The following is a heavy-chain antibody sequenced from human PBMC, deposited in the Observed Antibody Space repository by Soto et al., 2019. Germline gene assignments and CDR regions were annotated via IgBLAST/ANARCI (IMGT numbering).Heavy chain of an antibody. V-gene: IGHV1-69*13. CDR2: IIPILTTP. Sequence: SVKVSCKASGGTFSIYGFSWVRQAPGQGPEWIGGIIPILTTPNYAQKFQGRVTIVADESTTTVYMELSSLKFEDTAVYYCATSVGIAPTGEGGMDVWGHGTSVTVSS. CDR1: GGTFSIYG. CDR3: ATSVGIAPTGEGGMDV. D-gene: IGHD2-8*02. J-gene: IGHJ6*02.